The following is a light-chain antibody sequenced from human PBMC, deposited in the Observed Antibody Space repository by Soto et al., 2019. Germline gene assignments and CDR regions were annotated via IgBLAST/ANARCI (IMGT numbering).Light chain of an antibody. CDR1: QPISTY. V-gene: IGKV1-39*01. J-gene: IGKJ2*01. Sequence: DIPMTQSPSSLSASVGDSVTFTCRASQPISTYLNWYQQKTGKAPKLLIYGATFLQSGVSSRFSGSGSGTDFTLTIGSLQPEEFGTYYCQQSYRTPPTVGQGTKLEI. CDR3: QQSYRTPPT. CDR2: GAT.